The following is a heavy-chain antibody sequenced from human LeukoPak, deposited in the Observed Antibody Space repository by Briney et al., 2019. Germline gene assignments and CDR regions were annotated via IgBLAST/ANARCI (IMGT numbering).Heavy chain of an antibody. CDR1: GGTFSSYA. D-gene: IGHD4-17*01. CDR2: IIPIFGTA. CDR3: AGSTVTRLAEYFRH. Sequence: SVKVSCKASGGTFSSYAISWVRQAPGQGLEWMGGIIPIFGTANYAQKFQGRVTITADESTSTAYMELSSLRSEDTAVYYCAGSTVTRLAEYFRHWGQGTLVTVSS. V-gene: IGHV1-69*13. J-gene: IGHJ1*01.